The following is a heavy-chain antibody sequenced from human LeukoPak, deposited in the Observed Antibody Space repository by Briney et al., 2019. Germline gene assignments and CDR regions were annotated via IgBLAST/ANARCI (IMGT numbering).Heavy chain of an antibody. CDR1: GYTFTGYY. Sequence: ASVKVSCKASGYTFTGYYMHWVRQAPGQGLEWMGWINPSSGGTNYAQKFQGRVTMTRDTSISTAYMELSRLRSEDTAVYYCARGPSITMVRGGQWYYYMDVWGKGTTVTISS. V-gene: IGHV1-2*02. CDR2: INPSSGGT. J-gene: IGHJ6*03. D-gene: IGHD3-10*01. CDR3: ARGPSITMVRGGQWYYYMDV.